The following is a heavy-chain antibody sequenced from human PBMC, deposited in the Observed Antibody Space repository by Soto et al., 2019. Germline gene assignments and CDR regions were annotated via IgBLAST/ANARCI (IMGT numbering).Heavy chain of an antibody. J-gene: IGHJ4*02. CDR3: AKDRQGSRYYFDY. Sequence: GGSLRLSCAASGFTFSSYGMHWVRQAPGKGLEWVAVISYDGSNKYYADSVKGRFTISRGNSKNTLYLQMNSLRAEDTAVYYCAKDRQGSRYYFDYWGQGTLVTVSS. CDR1: GFTFSSYG. CDR2: ISYDGSNK. V-gene: IGHV3-30*18. D-gene: IGHD6-13*01.